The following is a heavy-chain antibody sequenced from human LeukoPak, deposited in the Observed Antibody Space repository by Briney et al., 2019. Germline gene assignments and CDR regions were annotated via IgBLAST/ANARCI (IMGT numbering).Heavy chain of an antibody. V-gene: IGHV3-48*04. Sequence: PGGSLRLSCAASGFTFSTYSMNWVRQAPGKGLEWVSYISRVGNTIFYADSVKGRFTISRDNATDSLYLQMNSLRVEDTGLYYCAREFDHWGQGTLVTVSS. CDR2: ISRVGNTI. CDR1: GFTFSTYS. CDR3: AREFDH. J-gene: IGHJ4*02.